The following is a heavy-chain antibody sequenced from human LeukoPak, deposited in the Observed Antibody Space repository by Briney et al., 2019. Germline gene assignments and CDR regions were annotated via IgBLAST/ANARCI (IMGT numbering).Heavy chain of an antibody. CDR3: AREPQYYYDSSGHQDWYYGMDV. D-gene: IGHD3-22*01. Sequence: SVTVSCKASGGTFSSYAISWVRPAPGQGLEWMGRIIPILGIANYAQKFQGRVTITADKSTSTAYMELRSLRSDDTAVYYCAREPQYYYDSSGHQDWYYGMDVWGQGTTVTVSS. CDR1: GGTFSSYA. J-gene: IGHJ6*02. V-gene: IGHV1-69*04. CDR2: IIPILGIA.